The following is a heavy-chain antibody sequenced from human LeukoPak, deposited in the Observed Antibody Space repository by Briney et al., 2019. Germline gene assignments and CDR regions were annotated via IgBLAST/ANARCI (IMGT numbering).Heavy chain of an antibody. Sequence: GASVKVSCKASGGTFSSYTISWVQQAPGQGLEWMGRIIPILGLANYAQKFQGRVTITADKSTSSAYMELSSLRSEDTAVYYCARSTFNYGAFDIWGQGTMVTVSS. J-gene: IGHJ3*02. CDR2: IIPILGLA. CDR1: GGTFSSYT. V-gene: IGHV1-69*02. D-gene: IGHD4-11*01. CDR3: ARSTFNYGAFDI.